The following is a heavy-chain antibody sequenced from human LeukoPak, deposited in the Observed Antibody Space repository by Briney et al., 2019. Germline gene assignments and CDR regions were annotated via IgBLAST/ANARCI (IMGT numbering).Heavy chain of an antibody. J-gene: IGHJ4*02. Sequence: PGGSLRLSCAASGFTFSSYAMSWVRQAPGEGLEWVSTISGSDSTYYADSVKGRFTISRDNSKNTLYLQMNSLRTEDTAVYYCATLYSSSWYAHFDYWGQGTLVTVSS. D-gene: IGHD6-13*01. CDR1: GFTFSSYA. CDR3: ATLYSSSWYAHFDY. V-gene: IGHV3-23*01. CDR2: ISGSDST.